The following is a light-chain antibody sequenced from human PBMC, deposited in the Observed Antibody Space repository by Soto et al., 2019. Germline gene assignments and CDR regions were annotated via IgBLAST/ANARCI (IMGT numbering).Light chain of an antibody. Sequence: QSALTQPASVSGSPGQSITISCTGTSSDVGGYNYVSWYQQHPGKAPKLMIYDVSNRPSGVSNRFSGSKSGNTASLTISGLQAEDEADYYCSSYTSSSTLGFGGGTQLT. CDR2: DVS. CDR3: SSYTSSSTLG. J-gene: IGLJ2*01. V-gene: IGLV2-14*01. CDR1: SSDVGGYNY.